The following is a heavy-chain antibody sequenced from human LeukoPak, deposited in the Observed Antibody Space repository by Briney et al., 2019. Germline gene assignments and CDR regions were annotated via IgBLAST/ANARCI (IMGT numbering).Heavy chain of an antibody. CDR2: IYYSGST. D-gene: IGHD1-26*01. J-gene: IGHJ4*02. V-gene: IGHV4-39*01. CDR1: GGSRSSSRYY. CDR3: ASLKNIVGATQIDY. Sequence: SETLSLTCTVSGGSRSSSRYYWGWIRQPPGKGLEWIGSIYYSGSTYYNPSLKSRVTISVDTSKNQLSLKLSSVTAADTAVYYCASLKNIVGATQIDYWGQGTLVTVSS.